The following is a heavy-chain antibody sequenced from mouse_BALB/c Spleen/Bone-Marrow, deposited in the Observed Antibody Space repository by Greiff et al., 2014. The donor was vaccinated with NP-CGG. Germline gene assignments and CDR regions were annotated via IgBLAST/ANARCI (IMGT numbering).Heavy chain of an antibody. CDR1: GYTFTSYW. CDR3: ARTGNAMDY. CDR2: INPSTGYT. V-gene: IGHV1-7*01. D-gene: IGHD4-1*01. Sequence: VQLVESGAELAKPGASVKMSCKASGYTFTSYWMHWVKQRPGQGLEWIGYINPSTGYTEYNQKFKDKATLTADKSSSTAYMQLSSLTSEDSAVYYCARTGNAMDYWGQGTSVTVSS. J-gene: IGHJ4*01.